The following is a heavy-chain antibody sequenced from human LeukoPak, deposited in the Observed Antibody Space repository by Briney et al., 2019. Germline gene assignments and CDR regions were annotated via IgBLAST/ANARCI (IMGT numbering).Heavy chain of an antibody. V-gene: IGHV3-7*01. Sequence: GGSLRLSCAASGFTFSSYWMSWVRQAPGKGLEGVANIKQDGSEKYYVDSVKGGFTISRDNAKNSLYLQMNSLRAEDTAVYYCAREIEQWLVLDYWGQGTLVTVSS. CDR2: IKQDGSEK. CDR3: AREIEQWLVLDY. D-gene: IGHD6-19*01. J-gene: IGHJ4*02. CDR1: GFTFSSYW.